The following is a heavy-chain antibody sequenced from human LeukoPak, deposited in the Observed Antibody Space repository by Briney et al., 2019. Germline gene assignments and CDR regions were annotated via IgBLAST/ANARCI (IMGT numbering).Heavy chain of an antibody. J-gene: IGHJ4*02. CDR1: GGSISSGSYY. CDR3: ARVGDFWRGYYFDY. Sequence: SETLSLTCTVSGGSISSGSYYWSWIRQPAGKGMEWIGRIYTSGSTNYNPSLKSRVTISVDTSKNQFSLKLSSVTAADTAVYYCARVGDFWRGYYFDYWGQGTLVTVSS. CDR2: IYTSGST. D-gene: IGHD3-3*01. V-gene: IGHV4-61*02.